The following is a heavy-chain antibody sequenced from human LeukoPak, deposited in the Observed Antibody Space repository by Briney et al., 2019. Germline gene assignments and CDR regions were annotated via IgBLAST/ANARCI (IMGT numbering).Heavy chain of an antibody. Sequence: ASVKVSCKATGDTFSSYAISWVRQAPGQWLEWMGRIIPIFGTANYAQKFQGRVTITTDESTSTAYMELSSLRSEDTAVYYCANTAGRRYNYWGQGTLVTVSS. CDR1: GDTFSSYA. V-gene: IGHV1-69*05. CDR2: IIPIFGTA. J-gene: IGHJ4*02. CDR3: ANTAGRRYNY. D-gene: IGHD6-13*01.